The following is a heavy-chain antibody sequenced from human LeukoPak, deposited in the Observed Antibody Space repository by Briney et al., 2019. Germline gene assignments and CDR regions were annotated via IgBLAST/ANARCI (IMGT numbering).Heavy chain of an antibody. CDR1: GFTFSSYG. Sequence: GRSLRLSCAASGFTFSSYGMHWVRQAPGKGLEWVAVISYDGSNKYYADSVKGRFTISRDNAKNSLYLQMNSLRAEDTAVYYCAREITGTQLGYYYYYYYMDVWGKGTTVTVSS. V-gene: IGHV3-30*03. J-gene: IGHJ6*03. D-gene: IGHD1-20*01. CDR3: AREITGTQLGYYYYYYYMDV. CDR2: ISYDGSNK.